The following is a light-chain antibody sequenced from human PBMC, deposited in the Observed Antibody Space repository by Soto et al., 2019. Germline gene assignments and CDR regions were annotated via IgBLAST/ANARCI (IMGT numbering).Light chain of an antibody. V-gene: IGKV3-20*01. J-gene: IGKJ1*01. CDR3: HQRQSWPRT. Sequence: IVLTQSPGTLSLSPGERATLSCRASQSISSSYLAWYQQKPGQAPRLLIYGASNRATAIPDRFSGSGSGTDFTLTISRLEPEDFALYYCHQRQSWPRTFGQGTKVYIK. CDR2: GAS. CDR1: QSISSSY.